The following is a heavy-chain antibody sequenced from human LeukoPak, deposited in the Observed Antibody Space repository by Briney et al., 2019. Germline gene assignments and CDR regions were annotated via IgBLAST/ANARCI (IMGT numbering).Heavy chain of an antibody. CDR2: IYYNGIT. Sequence: SETLSLTCTVSGGSIFSGDYYWNWIRQPPGKGLEWIGYIYYNGITYYNPSLDSRVTSSVDTSKNQFSLKLSSVTAADTAVYYCARGDYNDGAGYLDHWGQGTLVPVSS. D-gene: IGHD3-22*01. J-gene: IGHJ5*02. V-gene: IGHV4-30-4*01. CDR3: ARGDYNDGAGYLDH. CDR1: GGSIFSGDYY.